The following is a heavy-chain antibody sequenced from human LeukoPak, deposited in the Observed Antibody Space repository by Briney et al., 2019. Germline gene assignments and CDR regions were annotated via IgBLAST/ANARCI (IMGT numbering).Heavy chain of an antibody. CDR2: IRSKTHNYAT. CDR3: ASPSDGDFWSGYLTY. D-gene: IGHD3-3*01. J-gene: IGHJ4*02. CDR1: GLTFSDSA. Sequence: GGSLRLSCAASGLTFSDSAIHWVRQASGKGLEWVGRIRSKTHNYATEYGASMKGTFTISRDDSKNTASLQMNSLKVEDTATYYCASPSDGDFWSGYLTYWGQGTVVTVSS. V-gene: IGHV3-73*01.